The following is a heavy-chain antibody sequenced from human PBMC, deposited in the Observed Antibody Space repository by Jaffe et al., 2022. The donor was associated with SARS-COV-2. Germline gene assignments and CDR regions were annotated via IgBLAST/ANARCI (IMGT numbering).Heavy chain of an antibody. CDR3: ASRDYDRDGYGWYVDL. Sequence: EVQLVESGGGLVQPGGSLRLSCAASGFTVKSNFFSWVRRAPGKGLEWVSLINSGGTTYYADSVKGRLTLSRDNSRNTVYLQMNSLRTEDTAVYYCASRDYDRDGYGWYVDLWGRGTLVTVSS. V-gene: IGHV3-66*02. CDR1: GFTVKSNF. J-gene: IGHJ2*01. CDR2: INSGGTT. D-gene: IGHD3-22*01.